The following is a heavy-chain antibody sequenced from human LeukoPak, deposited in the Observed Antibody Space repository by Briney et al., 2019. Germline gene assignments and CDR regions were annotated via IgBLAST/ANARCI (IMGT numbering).Heavy chain of an antibody. CDR3: ARDPSIAAAGTLIDY. V-gene: IGHV3-33*01. Sequence: GRSLRLSCAASGFTFSSYGMHWVRQAPGKGLEWVAVIWYDGSNKYYADSVKGRFTISRDNSKNTLYLQMNSLRAEDTAVYYCARDPSIAAAGTLIDYWGQGTLATVSS. J-gene: IGHJ4*02. CDR2: IWYDGSNK. D-gene: IGHD6-13*01. CDR1: GFTFSSYG.